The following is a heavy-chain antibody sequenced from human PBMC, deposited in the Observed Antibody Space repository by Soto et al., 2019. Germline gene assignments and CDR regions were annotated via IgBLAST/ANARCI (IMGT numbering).Heavy chain of an antibody. CDR1: GGSISSGDYY. CDR3: ARDSRGSGSYYSYYYGMDV. CDR2: IYYSGST. J-gene: IGHJ6*02. D-gene: IGHD3-10*01. Sequence: SETLSLTCTVSGGSISSGDYYWSWIRQPPGKGLEWIGYIYYSGSTYYNPSLKSRVTISVDTSKNQFSLKLSSVTAADTAVYYCARDSRGSGSYYSYYYGMDVWGQGTTVTVSS. V-gene: IGHV4-30-4*01.